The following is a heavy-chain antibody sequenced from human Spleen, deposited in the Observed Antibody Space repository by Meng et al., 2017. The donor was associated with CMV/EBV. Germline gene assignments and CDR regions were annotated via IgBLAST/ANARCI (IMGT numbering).Heavy chain of an antibody. CDR3: ARSNFWSGYSEFDY. CDR2: VYSGGST. J-gene: IGHJ4*02. V-gene: IGHV3-53*05. CDR1: GFAVNKKY. D-gene: IGHD3-3*01. Sequence: GESLKISCSVSGFAVNKKYMSWVRQAPGKGLEWVSVVYSGGSTYYADSVKGRFTISRDNSRNTLYLQMGSLTAEDTAVYYCARSNFWSGYSEFDYWGQGTLVTVSS.